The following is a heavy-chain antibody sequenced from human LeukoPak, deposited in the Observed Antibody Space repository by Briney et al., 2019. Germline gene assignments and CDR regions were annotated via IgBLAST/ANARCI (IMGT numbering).Heavy chain of an antibody. CDR2: IIPILGIA. D-gene: IGHD5-24*01. CDR1: GGIFSSYA. Sequence: SVKVSCKASGGIFSSYAISWVRQAPGQGLEWMGRIIPILGIANYAQKFQGRVTITADKSTSTAYMELSSLRSEDTAVYYCARDPERRDGYNGDYWGQGTLVTVSS. V-gene: IGHV1-69*04. J-gene: IGHJ4*02. CDR3: ARDPERRDGYNGDY.